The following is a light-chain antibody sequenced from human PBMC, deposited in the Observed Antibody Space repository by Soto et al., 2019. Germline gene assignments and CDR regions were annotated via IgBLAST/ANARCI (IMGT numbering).Light chain of an antibody. J-gene: IGLJ2*01. V-gene: IGLV2-8*01. Sequence: QSALTQPPSAAGSPGQSVTISCTGTSSDVGGYNYVSWYQHHPGKAPKFMIYEVSERPSGVPDRFSGSKSGNTASLTVSGLQAEDEADYYCAAWDDRLSGLVFGRGTKLTVL. CDR3: AAWDDRLSGLV. CDR1: SSDVGGYNY. CDR2: EVS.